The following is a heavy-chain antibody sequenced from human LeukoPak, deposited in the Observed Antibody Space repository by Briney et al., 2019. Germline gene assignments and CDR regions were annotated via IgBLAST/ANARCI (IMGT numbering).Heavy chain of an antibody. Sequence: GASLRLSCAASGYTFNFYAMSRVRQAPGKGPEWVSGISGSGSTTYYADSVKGRFTISRDNSKNTLYLQMNSLRVEDTAVYYCAKSSGSGPYFYGMDVWGHGTTVTVSS. CDR2: ISGSGSTT. CDR3: AKSSGSGPYFYGMDV. J-gene: IGHJ6*02. CDR1: GYTFNFYA. D-gene: IGHD3-10*01. V-gene: IGHV3-23*01.